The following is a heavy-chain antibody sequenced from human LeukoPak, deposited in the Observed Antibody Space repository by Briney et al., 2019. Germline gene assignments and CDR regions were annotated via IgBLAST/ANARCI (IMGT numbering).Heavy chain of an antibody. Sequence: GGSLRLSCAASGFTFTTYNMNWVRQGPGKGLEWVSTISGSGGSTYYADSVKGRFTISRDNSKNTLYLQMNSLRAEDTAVYYCAKDMTTAVAGTLFDCWGQGTLVTVSS. CDR2: ISGSGGST. V-gene: IGHV3-23*01. D-gene: IGHD6-19*01. J-gene: IGHJ4*01. CDR1: GFTFTTYN. CDR3: AKDMTTAVAGTLFDC.